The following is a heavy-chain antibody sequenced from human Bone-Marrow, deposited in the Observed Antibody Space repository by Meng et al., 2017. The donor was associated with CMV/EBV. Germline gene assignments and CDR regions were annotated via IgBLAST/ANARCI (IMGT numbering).Heavy chain of an antibody. Sequence: SETLSLTCTVSGGSISSGGYYWSWIRQHPGKGLEWIGYIYYSGSTSYNPSLKSRVTISVDTSKNQFSLKLSSVTAADTAVYYCAMLAYCGGDCYSDYYYGMDVWGQGTTVTVSS. CDR2: IYYSGST. J-gene: IGHJ6*02. V-gene: IGHV4-31*03. CDR1: GGSISSGGYY. CDR3: AMLAYCGGDCYSDYYYGMDV. D-gene: IGHD2-21*01.